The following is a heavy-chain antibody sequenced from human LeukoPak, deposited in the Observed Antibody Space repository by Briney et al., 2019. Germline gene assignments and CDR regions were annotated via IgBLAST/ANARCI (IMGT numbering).Heavy chain of an antibody. D-gene: IGHD6-19*01. CDR1: GFTFSTYE. CDR3: AREIVSAVAGNFDY. Sequence: PGGSLRLSCAASGFTFSTYEMNWVRQAPGKGLEWVSYIASSDRTRTYADSVKGRFTISRDNAKNSLYLEMNSLRAEDTALYYCAREIVSAVAGNFDYWGQGTPVTVSS. J-gene: IGHJ4*02. V-gene: IGHV3-48*03. CDR2: IASSDRTR.